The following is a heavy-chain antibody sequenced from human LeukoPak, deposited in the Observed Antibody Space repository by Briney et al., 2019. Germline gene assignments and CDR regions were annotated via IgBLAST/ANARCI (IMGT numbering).Heavy chain of an antibody. Sequence: PGGSLRLSCAASGFSFDDYAMHWVRQGPGKGLEWVSGISWNSGSTDYADSVKGRFTISRDNAKNTLYLQMNSLRAEDTAVYYCAREGYGDYLLDYWGQGTLVTVSS. CDR3: AREGYGDYLLDY. CDR2: ISWNSGST. CDR1: GFSFDDYA. D-gene: IGHD4-17*01. J-gene: IGHJ4*02. V-gene: IGHV3-9*01.